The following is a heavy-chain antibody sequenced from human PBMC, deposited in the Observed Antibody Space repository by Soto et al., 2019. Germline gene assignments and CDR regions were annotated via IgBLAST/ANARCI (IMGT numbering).Heavy chain of an antibody. V-gene: IGHV4-59*01. CDR2: IYYSGST. J-gene: IGHJ4*02. CDR3: ARAHDYGDYEFDY. D-gene: IGHD4-17*01. CDR1: GGSISSYY. Sequence: QVQLQESGPGLVKPSETLSLTCPVSGGSISSYYWSWIRQPPGKRLEWIGYIYYSGSTNYNPSLKSRVTISVDTSKNQFSLELSSVTAADTAVYYCARAHDYGDYEFDYWGQGTLVTVSS.